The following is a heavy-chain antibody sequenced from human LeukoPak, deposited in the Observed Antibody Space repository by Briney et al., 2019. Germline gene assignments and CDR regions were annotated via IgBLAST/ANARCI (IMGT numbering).Heavy chain of an antibody. J-gene: IGHJ3*02. CDR1: GFTFSRHD. CDR2: ISYDGSNK. V-gene: IGHV3-30*18. Sequence: PGGSLRLSCVASGFTFSRHDMNWVRQAPGKGLEWVAVISYDGSNKYYADSVKGRFTISRDNSKNTLYLQMNSRRTEDTAVYYCAKGVSSSWSNGAFDIWGQGTMVTVSS. D-gene: IGHD6-13*01. CDR3: AKGVSSSWSNGAFDI.